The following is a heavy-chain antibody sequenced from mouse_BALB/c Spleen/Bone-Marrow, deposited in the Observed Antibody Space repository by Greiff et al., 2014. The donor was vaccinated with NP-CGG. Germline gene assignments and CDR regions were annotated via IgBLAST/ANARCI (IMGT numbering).Heavy chain of an antibody. D-gene: IGHD2-3*01. CDR1: GYTFTSYW. V-gene: IGHV1-87*01. Sequence: QVQLKESWAELGRPGASVKLSCKASGYTFTSYWMQWVKQRPGQGLEWIGSIYPGDGDTRYTQKFKGKATLTADKSSSTTYMQLSSLASEDSAVYYCARFGYSFAYWGQGTLVTVSA. CDR2: IYPGDGDT. J-gene: IGHJ3*01. CDR3: ARFGYSFAY.